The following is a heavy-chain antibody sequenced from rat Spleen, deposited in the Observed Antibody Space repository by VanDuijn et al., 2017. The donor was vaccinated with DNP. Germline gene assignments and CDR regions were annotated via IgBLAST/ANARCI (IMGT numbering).Heavy chain of an antibody. CDR1: GFSFSDLW. D-gene: IGHD1-11*01. CDR3: ATARGYVLDY. V-gene: IGHV4-2*01. Sequence: EVRLVASGGGLVQPGRSLKLSCAASGFSFSDLWMGWVRQAPGKGLEWIGIINKDSTAINYAPPLKGRFTISRDNAQNTLDLQMSRLESVDTAIYYCATARGYVLDYWGQGVMVTVSS. J-gene: IGHJ2*01. CDR2: INKDSTAI.